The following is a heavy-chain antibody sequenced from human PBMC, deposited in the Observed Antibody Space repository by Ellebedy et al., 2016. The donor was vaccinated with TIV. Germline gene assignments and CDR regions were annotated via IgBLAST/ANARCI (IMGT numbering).Heavy chain of an antibody. CDR1: GFTFSDYY. Sequence: GESLKISCAASGFTFSDYYMSWVRQAPGKGLEWISYISTSGDTVYGDSVKGRFTISRDNAKNSLYLQMNGMGAEDTAVYYCARSSSGYYYKGFDSWGQGALVTVSS. CDR3: ARSSSGYYYKGFDS. CDR2: ISTSGDTV. D-gene: IGHD3-22*01. J-gene: IGHJ4*02. V-gene: IGHV3-11*01.